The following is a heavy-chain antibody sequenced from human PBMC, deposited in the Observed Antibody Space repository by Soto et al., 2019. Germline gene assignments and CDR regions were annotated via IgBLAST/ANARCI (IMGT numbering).Heavy chain of an antibody. D-gene: IGHD3-9*01. Sequence: TSETLSLTCAAYGGSFGAYYWTWIRQPPGKGLEWIGEINHSGSTNYNPSLESRVTISVDTSKNQFSLKLSSVTAADTAVYYCARGTNLRCFDWGQGTLVTVSS. J-gene: IGHJ4*02. V-gene: IGHV4-34*01. CDR1: GGSFGAYY. CDR3: ARGTNLRCFD. CDR2: INHSGST.